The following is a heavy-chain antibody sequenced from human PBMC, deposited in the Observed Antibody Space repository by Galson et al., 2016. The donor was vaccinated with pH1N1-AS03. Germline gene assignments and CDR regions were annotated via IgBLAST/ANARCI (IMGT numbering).Heavy chain of an antibody. Sequence: SLRLSCAASGFRVSSDSMTRVRQAPGKGLEWVSVIHSGGGTYYAGSVKGRFSLSRDNFKNTVDLQMNRLRTEDTAVYYCARDLEMPTAHWGQGTLVTVSS. CDR3: ARDLEMPTAH. CDR1: GFRVSSDS. V-gene: IGHV3-53*05. D-gene: IGHD5-24*01. CDR2: IHSGGGT. J-gene: IGHJ4*02.